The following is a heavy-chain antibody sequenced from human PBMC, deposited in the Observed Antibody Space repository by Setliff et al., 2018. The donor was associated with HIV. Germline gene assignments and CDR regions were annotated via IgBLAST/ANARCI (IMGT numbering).Heavy chain of an antibody. Sequence: GGSLRLSCTASGFTFDSHIMDWVRQVPGKGLEWVAAIQQPDGGVYADSVRGRFTIFRDNSKNTLYLQMNSLRVEDTAVYYCAKDSLVGGGQGTLVTVSS. CDR3: AKDSLVG. CDR1: GFTFDSHI. D-gene: IGHD1-26*01. V-gene: IGHV3-23*01. J-gene: IGHJ4*02. CDR2: IQQPDGGV.